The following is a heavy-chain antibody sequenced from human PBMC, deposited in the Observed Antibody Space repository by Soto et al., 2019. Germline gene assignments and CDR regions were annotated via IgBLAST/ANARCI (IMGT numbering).Heavy chain of an antibody. J-gene: IGHJ4*02. CDR1: GGSISSSSYY. V-gene: IGHV4-39*01. CDR2: IYYSGST. D-gene: IGHD1-7*01. Sequence: SETLSLACTVSGGSISSSSYYWGWIRQPPGKGLEWIGSIYYSGSTYYNPSLKSRVTISVDTSKNQFSLKLSSVTAADTAVYYCARRQYNWNYYYFDYWGQGTLVTVSS. CDR3: ARRQYNWNYYYFDY.